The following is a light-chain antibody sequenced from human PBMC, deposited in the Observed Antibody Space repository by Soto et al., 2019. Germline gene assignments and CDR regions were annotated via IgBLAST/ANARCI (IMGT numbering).Light chain of an antibody. CDR2: AAS. CDR3: QQSYSAPWT. CDR1: QSISTY. J-gene: IGKJ1*01. Sequence: DIQMTQSPSSLSASVGDRVTITCRASQSISTYLNWYQQKPGKAPNLLIFAASTLQSGVPSRFSGSGSGTDFTLTIRSLQPEDFATYYCQQSYSAPWTFGQGTKVEIK. V-gene: IGKV1-39*01.